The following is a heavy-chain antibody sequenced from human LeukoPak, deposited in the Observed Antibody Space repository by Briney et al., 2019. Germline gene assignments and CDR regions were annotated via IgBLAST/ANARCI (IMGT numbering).Heavy chain of an antibody. CDR2: IYYTGCT. D-gene: IGHD1-1*01. Sequence: SETLSLTCTVSGVSISSSNYFWGWIRQPPGKGLEWMATIYYTGCTYYNPSLKSRVTVSADMSKNQFSLKLNSVTAADTAVYYCARQTNRGAGNFDSWGQGTLVTVSS. J-gene: IGHJ4*02. CDR1: GVSISSSNYF. V-gene: IGHV4-39*01. CDR3: ARQTNRGAGNFDS.